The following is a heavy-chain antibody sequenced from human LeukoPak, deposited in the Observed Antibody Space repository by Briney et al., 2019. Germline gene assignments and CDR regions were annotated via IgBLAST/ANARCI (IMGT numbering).Heavy chain of an antibody. D-gene: IGHD3-10*01. J-gene: IGHJ4*02. CDR3: ARDGTMVRGVITEPY. CDR2: ISSSSSYI. V-gene: IGHV3-21*01. CDR1: GFTFSSYS. Sequence: PGGSLRLSCAASGFTFSSYSMNWVRQAPGKGLEWVSSISSSSSYIYYADSVKGRFTISRDNAKNSLYLQMNSLRAEDTAGYYCARDGTMVRGVITEPYWGQGTLVTVSS.